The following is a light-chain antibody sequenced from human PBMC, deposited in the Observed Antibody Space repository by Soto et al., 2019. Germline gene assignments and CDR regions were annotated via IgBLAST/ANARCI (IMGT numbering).Light chain of an antibody. CDR3: QQLNSYPIT. J-gene: IGKJ5*01. Sequence: DIQLTQSPSFLSASVGDRVTITCRASQGISSYLAWYQQKPGKAPKLLIYGASTLQSGVPSRFSGSGSGTELTLTISNLQPEDFATYYCQQLNSYPITFGQGTRLEIK. CDR1: QGISSY. CDR2: GAS. V-gene: IGKV1-9*01.